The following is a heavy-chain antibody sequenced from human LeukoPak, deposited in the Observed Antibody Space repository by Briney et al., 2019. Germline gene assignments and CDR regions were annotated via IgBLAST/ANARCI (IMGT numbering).Heavy chain of an antibody. D-gene: IGHD3-22*01. J-gene: IGHJ4*02. V-gene: IGHV1-3*01. CDR1: GYTFTSYA. CDR2: NNAGNGNT. Sequence: ASVKVSCKASGYTFTSYAMHWVRQAPGQRLEWMGWNNAGNGNTKYSQKFQGRVTITRDTSASTAYMELSSLRSEDTAVYYCARDGGYGYYDSSGYYPLNWGQGTLVTVSS. CDR3: ARDGGYGYYDSSGYYPLN.